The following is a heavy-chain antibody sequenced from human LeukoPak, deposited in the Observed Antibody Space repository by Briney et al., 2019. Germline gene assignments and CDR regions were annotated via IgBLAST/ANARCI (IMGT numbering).Heavy chain of an antibody. J-gene: IGHJ5*02. Sequence: GGSVTVSCKASGYTFTSYAISWVRQAPGQGLEWMGWINNYNGNTNYAQTLQGRVTMTTDTSTSTVGMELRSLTSDDTAVYYCARDYSSSGENWFDPWGQGTLVTVSS. CDR2: INNYNGNT. D-gene: IGHD6-19*01. V-gene: IGHV1-18*01. CDR1: GYTFTSYA. CDR3: ARDYSSSGENWFDP.